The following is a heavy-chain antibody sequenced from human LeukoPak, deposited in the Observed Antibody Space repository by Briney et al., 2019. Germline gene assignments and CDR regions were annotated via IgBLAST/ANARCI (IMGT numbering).Heavy chain of an antibody. CDR2: MNIDGSEK. CDR3: ARDSSHYVGSSDY. D-gene: IGHD4-17*01. J-gene: IGHJ4*02. Sequence: GGSLRLSCAASGFTFSNYWMGWVRQAPGKRPEWVANMNIDGSEKYYADSVKGRFTISRDNTKNTLNLQMNSLRAEDTAIYYCARDSSHYVGSSDYWGQGTQVTVSS. V-gene: IGHV3-7*03. CDR1: GFTFSNYW.